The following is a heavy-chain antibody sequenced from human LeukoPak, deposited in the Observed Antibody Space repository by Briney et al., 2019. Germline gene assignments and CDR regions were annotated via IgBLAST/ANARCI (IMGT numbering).Heavy chain of an antibody. Sequence: PGGSLRLSCAASGFRFNTYWMSWVRQAPGKGLEWVANIKQDGNEKYYADSVKGRFTISRDNSKNTLYLQMNSLRAEDTAVYYCAKDPVPYYDSSGYYRFDYWGQGTLVTVSS. CDR3: AKDPVPYYDSSGYYRFDY. D-gene: IGHD3-22*01. CDR2: IKQDGNEK. V-gene: IGHV3-7*03. J-gene: IGHJ4*02. CDR1: GFRFNTYW.